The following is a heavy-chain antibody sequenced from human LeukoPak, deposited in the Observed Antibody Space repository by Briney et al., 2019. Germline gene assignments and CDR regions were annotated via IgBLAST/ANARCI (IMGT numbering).Heavy chain of an antibody. CDR2: ISSTGNYM. CDR1: GFSFSYYS. D-gene: IGHD4-17*01. V-gene: IGHV3-21*01. CDR3: ARHDGDYGVKVPFDY. Sequence: GGSLRLSCTASGFSFSYYSMNWVRQAPGKGLEWVSSISSTGNYMYYADSLKGRFTISRDNAKNSLSLQMNRLRAEDTAVYYCARHDGDYGVKVPFDYWGQGTLVTVSS. J-gene: IGHJ4*02.